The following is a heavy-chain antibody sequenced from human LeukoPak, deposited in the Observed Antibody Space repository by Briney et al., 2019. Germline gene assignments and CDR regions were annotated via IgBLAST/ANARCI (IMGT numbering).Heavy chain of an antibody. CDR2: INPSGGST. CDR3: ATLPGIHRDFDY. Sequence: ASVKVSCKASVYTFTSYYMHWVRQAPGQGLEWMGIINPSGGSTSYAQKFQGRVTMTRDTSTSTVYMELSSLRSEDTAVYYCATLPGIHRDFDYWGQGTLVTVSS. J-gene: IGHJ4*02. D-gene: IGHD1-14*01. V-gene: IGHV1-46*01. CDR1: VYTFTSYY.